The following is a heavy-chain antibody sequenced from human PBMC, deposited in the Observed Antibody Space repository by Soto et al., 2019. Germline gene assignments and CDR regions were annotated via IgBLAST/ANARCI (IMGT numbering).Heavy chain of an antibody. CDR1: GYTFTDYY. Sequence: ASVKVSCKASGYTFTDYYMHWVRQAPGQGLELMGWINPKSGGTNYAQKFQGWVTMTRDTSISTAYMELRRLRSDDTAVYHCARVRRYYDSSGYHLYYYYAMDVWGQGTTVTVSS. J-gene: IGHJ6*02. D-gene: IGHD3-22*01. V-gene: IGHV1-2*04. CDR3: ARVRRYYDSSGYHLYYYYAMDV. CDR2: INPKSGGT.